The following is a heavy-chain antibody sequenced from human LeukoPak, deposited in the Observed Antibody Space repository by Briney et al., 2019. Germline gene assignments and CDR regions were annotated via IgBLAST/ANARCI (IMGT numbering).Heavy chain of an antibody. CDR2: ISGTGDRT. D-gene: IGHD6-13*01. CDR3: ARVKRGSSWYFDY. CDR1: GFTFSSYA. J-gene: IGHJ4*02. Sequence: GGSLRLSCAASGFTFSSYAMSWVRQAPGKGLEWVSAISGTGDRTFYADSMKGRFTFSRDNSKNTVYLQMNSLRAEDTAEYYCARVKRGSSWYFDYWGQGTLVTVSS. V-gene: IGHV3-23*01.